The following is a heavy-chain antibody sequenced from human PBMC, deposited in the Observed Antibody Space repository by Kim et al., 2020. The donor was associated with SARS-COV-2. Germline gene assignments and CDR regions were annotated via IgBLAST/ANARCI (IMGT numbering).Heavy chain of an antibody. Sequence: GGSLRLSCAASGFTFSNAWMSWVRQAPGKGLEWVGRIKSKTDGGTTDYAAPVKGRFTISRADSKNTLYLQMNSLKTEDTAVYYCTTDPVVVTPYGMDVWGQGTTVTVSS. J-gene: IGHJ6*02. CDR3: TTDPVVVTPYGMDV. CDR2: IKSKTDGGTT. CDR1: GFTFSNAW. D-gene: IGHD2-21*02. V-gene: IGHV3-15*01.